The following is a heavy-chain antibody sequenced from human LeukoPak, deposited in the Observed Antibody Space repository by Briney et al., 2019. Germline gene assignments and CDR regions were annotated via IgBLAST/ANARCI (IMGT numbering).Heavy chain of an antibody. CDR3: AREARFGELSLNQ. J-gene: IGHJ4*02. CDR2: ISSSSSYI. D-gene: IGHD3-10*01. V-gene: IGHV3-21*01. CDR1: GFTFSSYS. Sequence: GGSLRLSCAASGFTFSSYSMNWVRQAPGKGLEWVSSISSSSSYIYYADSVKGRFTISRDNAKNSLYLQMNSLRAEDTAVYYCAREARFGELSLNQWGQGTLVTVSS.